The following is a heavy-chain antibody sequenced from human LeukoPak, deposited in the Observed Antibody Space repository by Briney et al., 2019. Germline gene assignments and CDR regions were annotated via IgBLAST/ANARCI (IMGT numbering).Heavy chain of an antibody. J-gene: IGHJ4*02. CDR3: ASGSTTWYPESPFHY. CDR1: GFTFSNYW. D-gene: IGHD6-13*01. V-gene: IGHV3-7*02. CDR2: IKQDGSAK. Sequence: GGSLRLSCAASGFTFSNYWMTWLRQAPGKGLEWVANIKQDGSAKYSVDSVKGRFTISRDNAKNSLYLQMNNLRAEDTAVYYCASGSTTWYPESPFHYWGQGSLVTVSS.